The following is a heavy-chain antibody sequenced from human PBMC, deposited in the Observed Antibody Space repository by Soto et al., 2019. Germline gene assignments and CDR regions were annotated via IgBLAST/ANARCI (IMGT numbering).Heavy chain of an antibody. CDR1: GYTFTSYG. D-gene: IGHD2-2*01. Sequence: QVQLVQSGAEVKKPGASVKVSCQASGYTFTSYGISWVRQAPGQGLEWMGWISAYNGNTNYAQKLQGRVTMTTDTSTSTAYMELRSLRSDDTAVYYCARSALVLVPAAMARRLDPWGQGTLVTVSS. CDR3: ARSALVLVPAAMARRLDP. J-gene: IGHJ5*02. V-gene: IGHV1-18*01. CDR2: ISAYNGNT.